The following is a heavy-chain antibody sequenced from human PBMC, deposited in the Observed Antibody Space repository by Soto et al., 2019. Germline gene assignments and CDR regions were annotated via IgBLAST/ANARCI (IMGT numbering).Heavy chain of an antibody. CDR1: GFTFSSYA. J-gene: IGHJ4*02. Sequence: EVQLLESGGGLVQPGGSLRLSCAASGFTFSSYAMSWVRQAPGKGLEWVSAISGSGGSTYYADSVKGRFTISRDNSKNTLYLQVNSLRAGDTAVYYCAKRGNEYCSGGSCYDAYWGQGTLVTVSS. D-gene: IGHD2-15*01. V-gene: IGHV3-23*01. CDR3: AKRGNEYCSGGSCYDAY. CDR2: ISGSGGST.